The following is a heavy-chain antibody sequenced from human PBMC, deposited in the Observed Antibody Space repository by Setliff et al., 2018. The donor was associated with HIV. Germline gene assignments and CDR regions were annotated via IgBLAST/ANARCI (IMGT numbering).Heavy chain of an antibody. CDR2: IYTSGTT. Sequence: SETLSLTCTVSGGSISTSNWWGWIRQTPGKRLEWIGYIYTSGTTQYNPSLESRVTISLDTSRDQFSLHLRSVTAADTALYYCARLIHTGLLYFDYWGLGKLVTVSS. J-gene: IGHJ4*02. CDR3: ARLIHTGLLYFDY. CDR1: GGSISTSNW. V-gene: IGHV4-4*09. D-gene: IGHD2-8*02.